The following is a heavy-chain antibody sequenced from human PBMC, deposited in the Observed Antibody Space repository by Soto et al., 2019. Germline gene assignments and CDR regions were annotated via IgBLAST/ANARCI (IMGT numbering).Heavy chain of an antibody. D-gene: IGHD3-10*01. V-gene: IGHV3-33*01. CDR1: GFTFSSYG. J-gene: IGHJ4*02. CDR2: IWYDGSNK. CDR3: ARELRTMVRGVRGDFDY. Sequence: VQLLESGGGLVRPGGSLRLSCAASGFTFSSYGMHWVRQAPGKGLEWVAVIWYDGSNKYYADSVKGRFTISRDNSKNTLYLQMNSLRAEDTAVYYCARELRTMVRGVRGDFDYWGQGTLVTVSS.